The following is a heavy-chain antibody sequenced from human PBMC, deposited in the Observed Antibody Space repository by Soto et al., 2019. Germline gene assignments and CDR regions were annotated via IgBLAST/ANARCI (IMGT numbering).Heavy chain of an antibody. CDR2: IYTSGST. J-gene: IGHJ5*02. V-gene: IGHV4-4*07. D-gene: IGHD2-2*01. CDR3: ARDQTRIVVVPAAISSTANWFDP. CDR1: GGSISSYY. Sequence: PSETLSLTCTVSGGSISSYYWSWIRQPAGKGLEWIGRIYTSGSTNYNPSLKSRVTMSVDTSKNQFSLKLSSVTAADAAVYYCARDQTRIVVVPAAISSTANWFDPWGQGTLVTVSS.